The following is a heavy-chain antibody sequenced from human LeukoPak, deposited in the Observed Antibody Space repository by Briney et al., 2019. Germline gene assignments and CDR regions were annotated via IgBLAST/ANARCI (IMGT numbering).Heavy chain of an antibody. CDR2: VSDSGST. CDR1: GGSFSGYY. D-gene: IGHD6-13*01. CDR3: AGTGGSWPLHYYYYMDV. Sequence: SETLSLTCAVYGGSFSGYYWSWIRQPPGKGLEWIGYVSDSGSTNYNPSLKGRGTVSVETSKDQFSLKLTSVTAADTAVYYCAGTGGSWPLHYYYYMDVWGKGTTVTVSS. J-gene: IGHJ6*03. V-gene: IGHV4-34*11.